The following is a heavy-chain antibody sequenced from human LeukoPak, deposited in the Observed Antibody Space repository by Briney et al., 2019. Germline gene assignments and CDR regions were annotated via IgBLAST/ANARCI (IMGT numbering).Heavy chain of an antibody. CDR3: AKAGSGSYFQY. D-gene: IGHD3-10*01. J-gene: IGHJ4*02. CDR2: LSGSGGST. V-gene: IGHV3-23*01. Sequence: GGSLRLSRAASGFTFSSYAMSWVRQAPGKGLEWVSTLSGSGGSTYYADSVKGRFTISGDSSKNTVYLQMNSLRAEDTAVYYCAKAGSGSYFQYWGQGTLVTVSS. CDR1: GFTFSSYA.